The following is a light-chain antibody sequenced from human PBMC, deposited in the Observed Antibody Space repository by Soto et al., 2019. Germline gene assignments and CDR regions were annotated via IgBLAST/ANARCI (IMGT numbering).Light chain of an antibody. J-gene: IGLJ1*01. CDR2: DVS. CDR3: SASTGTTYV. Sequence: QSVLTQPASVSGSPGQSITISCTGTSSDVGGNKYVSWYQHYPGKAPKLMICDVSNRPSGVSNRFSGSKSGNTASLTISGLQAEDEADYYCSASTGTTYVFGTGTKVTVL. V-gene: IGLV2-14*03. CDR1: SSDVGGNKY.